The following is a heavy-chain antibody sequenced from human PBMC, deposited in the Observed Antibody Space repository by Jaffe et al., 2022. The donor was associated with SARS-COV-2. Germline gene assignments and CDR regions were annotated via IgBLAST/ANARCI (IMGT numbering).Heavy chain of an antibody. CDR3: ARDVDWAFDY. CDR2: IDVSSSHI. V-gene: IGHV3-48*02. Sequence: EVQLMESGGGLLQPGGSLRLSCAASGFTFSYYAMNWVRQAPGKGLEWISYIDVSSSHIYYADSVRGRFTISRDNAKNSLYLQMDSLRDEDTAVYYCARDVDWAFDYWGQGTLVTVSS. J-gene: IGHJ4*02. CDR1: GFTFSYYA. D-gene: IGHD2-21*01.